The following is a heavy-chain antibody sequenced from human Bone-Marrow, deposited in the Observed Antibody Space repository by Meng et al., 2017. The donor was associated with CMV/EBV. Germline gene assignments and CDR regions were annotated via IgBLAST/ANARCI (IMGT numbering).Heavy chain of an antibody. CDR2: IIPIFGTA. CDR1: GDTSNKFGA. Sequence: SVKVSCKASGDTSNKFGAINWVRQAPGQGLEWMGGIIPIFGTANYAQKFQGRVTITTDESTSTAYMELSSLRSEDTAVYYCASGSTTLTYYYYYYGMDVWGQGTTVTVSS. CDR3: ASGSTTLTYYYYYYGMDV. D-gene: IGHD2/OR15-2a*01. V-gene: IGHV1-69*05. J-gene: IGHJ6*02.